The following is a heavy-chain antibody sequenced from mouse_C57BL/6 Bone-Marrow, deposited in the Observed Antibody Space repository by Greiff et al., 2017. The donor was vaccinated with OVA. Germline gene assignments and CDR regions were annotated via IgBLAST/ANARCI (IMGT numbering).Heavy chain of an antibody. CDR3: ARTYGNYPDY. CDR2: ISSGSSTI. CDR1: GFTFSDYG. Sequence: EVQLQESGGGLVKPGGSLKLSCAASGFTFSDYGMHWVRQAPEKGLEWVAYISSGSSTIYYADTVKGRFTISRDNAKNTLFLQMTSLRSEDTAMYYCARTYGNYPDYWGQGTTLTVSS. V-gene: IGHV5-17*01. D-gene: IGHD2-1*01. J-gene: IGHJ2*01.